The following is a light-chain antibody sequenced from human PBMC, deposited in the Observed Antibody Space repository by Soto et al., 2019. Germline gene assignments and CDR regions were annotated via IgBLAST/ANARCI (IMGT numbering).Light chain of an antibody. V-gene: IGKV4-1*01. J-gene: IGKJ4*01. CDR2: WAS. CDR1: RSVVYNFNSKNY. Sequence: DIVMTQSPDSLAVSLGESATINCKSSRSVVYNFNSKNYLAWYQQKPAQPPKLLVHWASIRESGVPERFSGSGSATDFTLTISSLQADEVADYYWQQYYISPPTCGGGTKVEIK. CDR3: QQYYISPPT.